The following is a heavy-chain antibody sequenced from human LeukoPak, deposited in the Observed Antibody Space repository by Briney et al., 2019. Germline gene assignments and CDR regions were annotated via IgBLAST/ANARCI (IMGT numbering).Heavy chain of an antibody. CDR1: GGSISSYY. V-gene: IGHV4-59*01. CDR3: ARDHRFGEFPDY. CDR2: IYYSGST. D-gene: IGHD3-10*01. J-gene: IGHJ4*02. Sequence: SETLSLTCTVSGGSISSYYRSWIRQPPGRGLEWIGYIYYSGSTNYNPSLKSRVTISVDTSKNQFSLKLSSVTAADTAVYYCARDHRFGEFPDYWGQGTLVTVSS.